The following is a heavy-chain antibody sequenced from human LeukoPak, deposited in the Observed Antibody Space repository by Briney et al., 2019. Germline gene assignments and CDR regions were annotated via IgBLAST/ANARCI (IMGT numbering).Heavy chain of an antibody. Sequence: GASVKVSCKASGGTFSSYAISWVRQAPGQGLEWMGWINPNSGGTNYAQKFQGWVTMTRDTSISTAYMELSRLRSDDTAVYYCARELITMVRGVTPIYYYYGMDVWGQGTTVTVSS. CDR2: INPNSGGT. J-gene: IGHJ6*02. CDR3: ARELITMVRGVTPIYYYYGMDV. V-gene: IGHV1-2*04. D-gene: IGHD3-10*01. CDR1: GGTFSSYA.